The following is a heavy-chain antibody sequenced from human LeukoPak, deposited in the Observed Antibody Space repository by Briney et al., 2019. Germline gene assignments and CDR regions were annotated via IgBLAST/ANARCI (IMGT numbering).Heavy chain of an antibody. CDR2: ISYDGSNK. CDR1: GFTFDNFA. J-gene: IGHJ6*02. CDR3: AKDRAKPGLYGMDV. Sequence: GGSLRLSCAASGFTFDNFAMSWVRQAPGKGLEWVAVISYDGSNKYYADSVKGRFTISRDNSKNTLYLQMNSLRAEDTAVYYCAKDRAKPGLYGMDVWGQGTTVTVSS. V-gene: IGHV3-30*18.